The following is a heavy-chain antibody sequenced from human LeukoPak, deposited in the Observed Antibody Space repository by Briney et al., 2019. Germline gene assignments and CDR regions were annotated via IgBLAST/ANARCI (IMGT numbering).Heavy chain of an antibody. CDR1: GFTFSSYS. V-gene: IGHV3-21*04. Sequence: GGSLRLSCAASGFTFSSYSMNWVRQAPGKGLEWVSSISTSSSYIYYADSVKGRFTVSRDNAKNSLYLQMNSLSAEDTAVYFCAKDGGRLLELLGYYYYYYGMDVWGQGTTVTVSS. CDR2: ISTSSSYI. J-gene: IGHJ6*02. CDR3: AKDGGRLLELLGYYYYYYGMDV. D-gene: IGHD1-7*01.